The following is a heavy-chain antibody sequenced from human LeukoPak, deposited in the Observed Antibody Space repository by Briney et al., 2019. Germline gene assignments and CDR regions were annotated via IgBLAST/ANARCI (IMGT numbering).Heavy chain of an antibody. CDR3: ARCSGGSCLNFDY. J-gene: IGHJ4*02. D-gene: IGHD2-15*01. CDR1: GGSFSGYY. Sequence: SETLSLTCAVYGGSFSGYYLSWIRQPAGKGLEWIGRIYTSGSTNYNPSLKSRVTMSVDTSKNQFSLKLSSVTAADTAVYYCARCSGGSCLNFDYWGQGTLVTVSS. CDR2: IYTSGST. V-gene: IGHV4-59*10.